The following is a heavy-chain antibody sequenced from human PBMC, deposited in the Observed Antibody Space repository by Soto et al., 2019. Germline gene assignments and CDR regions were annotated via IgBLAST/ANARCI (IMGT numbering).Heavy chain of an antibody. V-gene: IGHV1-18*01. Sequence: QVQLVQSGAEVKKPGASVRVCCKASGYTFNDYGISWVRQAPGQGLEWMGWIGPYEGVTNHAQTFQGRVTMTVDTSTTTADMELRSLRSDDTALYYCARCYCSVGSCYTCWHFDLWGPGTLVTVTA. CDR1: GYTFNDYG. D-gene: IGHD2-15*01. J-gene: IGHJ2*01. CDR3: ARCYCSVGSCYTCWHFDL. CDR2: IGPYEGVT.